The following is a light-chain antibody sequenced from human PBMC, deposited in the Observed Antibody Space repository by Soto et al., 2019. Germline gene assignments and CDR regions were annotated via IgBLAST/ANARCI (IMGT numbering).Light chain of an antibody. CDR1: SGSVSTAYY. J-gene: IGLJ3*02. CDR2: STN. V-gene: IGLV8-61*01. CDR3: VLYMASGFWV. Sequence: QAVVTQDPSFSVSPGRTVTLTCGLNSGSVSTAYYPSWYQQTPGQAPRTLIYSTNTRSSGVPARFSGSILGNKAALTITGAQADDESDYYCVLYMASGFWVFGGGTKLTVL.